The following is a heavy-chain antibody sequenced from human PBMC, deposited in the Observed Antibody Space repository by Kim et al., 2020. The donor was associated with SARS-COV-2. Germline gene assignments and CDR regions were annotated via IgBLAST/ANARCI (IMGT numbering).Heavy chain of an antibody. CDR2: IYYSGST. J-gene: IGHJ4*02. D-gene: IGHD1-26*01. V-gene: IGHV4-59*13. Sequence: SETLSLTCTVSGGSISSYYWSWIRQPPGKGLEWIGYIYYSGSTNYNPSLKSRVTISVDTSKNQFSLKLSSVTAADTAAYYCARDLGGSKGDYFDYWGQGT. CDR1: GGSISSYY. CDR3: ARDLGGSKGDYFDY.